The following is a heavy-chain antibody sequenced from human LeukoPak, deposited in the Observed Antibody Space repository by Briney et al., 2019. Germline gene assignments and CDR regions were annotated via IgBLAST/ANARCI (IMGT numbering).Heavy chain of an antibody. CDR1: GFTFSSYS. CDR3: ARDIGWELVDAFDI. CDR2: ISSSSGYI. Sequence: GGPLRLSCAASGFTFSSYSMNWVRQAPGKGLEWVSSISSSSGYIYYADSVKGRFTISRDNAKNSLYLQMNSLRAEDTAVYYCARDIGWELVDAFDIWGQGTMVTVSS. J-gene: IGHJ3*02. V-gene: IGHV3-21*01. D-gene: IGHD1-26*01.